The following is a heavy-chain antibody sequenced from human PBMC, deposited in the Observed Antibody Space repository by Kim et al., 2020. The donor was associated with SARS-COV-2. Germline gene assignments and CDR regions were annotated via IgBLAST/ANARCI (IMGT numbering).Heavy chain of an antibody. J-gene: IGHJ6*02. CDR1: GGSISSGGYY. CDR2: IYYSGST. D-gene: IGHD3-3*01. V-gene: IGHV4-31*03. Sequence: SETLSLTCTVSGGSISSGGYYWSWIRQHPGKGLEWIGYIYYSGSTYYNPSLKSRVTISVDTSKNQFSLKLSSVTAADTAVYYCARDWNWGHYDFWSGYRGAYGMDVWGQGTTVTVSS. CDR3: ARDWNWGHYDFWSGYRGAYGMDV.